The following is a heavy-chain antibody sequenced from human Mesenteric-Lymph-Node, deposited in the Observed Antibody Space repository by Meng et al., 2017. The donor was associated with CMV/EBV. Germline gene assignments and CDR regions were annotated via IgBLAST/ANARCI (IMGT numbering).Heavy chain of an antibody. J-gene: IGHJ4*02. CDR1: ASPFPGYY. CDR3: ARYCSSTSCYTGGFDY. D-gene: IGHD2-2*02. CDR2: INPNSGDT. Sequence: ASPFPGYYMHWVRQAPGHGLEWMGWINPNSGDTHYAQNFQGRVTMTRDTSISTAYMELTRLRSDDTAVYYCARYCSSTSCYTGGFDYWGQGTLVTVSS. V-gene: IGHV1-2*02.